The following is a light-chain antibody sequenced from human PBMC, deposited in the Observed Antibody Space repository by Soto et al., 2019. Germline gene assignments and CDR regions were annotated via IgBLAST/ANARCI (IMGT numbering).Light chain of an antibody. V-gene: IGKV2-30*01. CDR1: QSLVFGDGSTL. J-gene: IGKJ2*01. CDR2: RVS. Sequence: DVVMTQAPLSLPVTLGQPASISCKSSQSLVFGDGSTLLHWFQQRPGQSPRRLIYRVSNRDSGAPDRFSGSGSGTDFTLRISRVEAEFVVIYYCMQGKHCPYTFGQRTKLRIK. CDR3: MQGKHCPYT.